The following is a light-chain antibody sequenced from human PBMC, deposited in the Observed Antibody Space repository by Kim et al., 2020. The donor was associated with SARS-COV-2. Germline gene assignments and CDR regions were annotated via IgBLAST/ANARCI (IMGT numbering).Light chain of an antibody. CDR2: EVT. V-gene: IGLV2-8*01. CDR3: SSYASSNAWV. CDR1: TSDVGYYNY. J-gene: IGLJ3*02. Sequence: GQSVTISCTRTTSDVGYYNYVSWYQQHPGKAPKLMIYEVTKRPSGVPDRFSGSKSGNTASLTVSGLQAEDEADYYCSSYASSNAWVFGGGTKLTVL.